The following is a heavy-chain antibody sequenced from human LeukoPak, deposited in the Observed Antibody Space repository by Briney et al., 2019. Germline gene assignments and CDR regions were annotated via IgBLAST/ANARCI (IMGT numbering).Heavy chain of an antibody. CDR1: GFTFSHFW. CDR2: IKKTGSEA. Sequence: GGSLRLSCAASGFTFSHFWMSWVRQAPGKGLEWVAYIKKTGSEAYYVDSVKGRFTITRDNTRNSLFLQMYSLRAEDTAVYYCARDTYGGFDYWGQGTLVTVSS. D-gene: IGHD4-23*01. CDR3: ARDTYGGFDY. J-gene: IGHJ4*02. V-gene: IGHV3-7*01.